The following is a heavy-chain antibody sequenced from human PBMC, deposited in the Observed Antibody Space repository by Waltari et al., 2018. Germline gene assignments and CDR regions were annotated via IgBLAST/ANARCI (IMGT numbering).Heavy chain of an antibody. Sequence: EVRLVESGGGLVQPGESLRLSCAASGFTLSRFWMHWVRQAPGRGLVWVALIDSEGPSERYADSWKGRFTIARDNAKNTLYLQMKRLRVEDTAVYYCAKVAPRTYRSPVPGRDYYYGMDVWGQGTTVTVFS. J-gene: IGHJ6*02. CDR1: GFTLSRFW. CDR2: IDSEGPSE. D-gene: IGHD6-13*01. V-gene: IGHV3-74*01. CDR3: AKVAPRTYRSPVPGRDYYYGMDV.